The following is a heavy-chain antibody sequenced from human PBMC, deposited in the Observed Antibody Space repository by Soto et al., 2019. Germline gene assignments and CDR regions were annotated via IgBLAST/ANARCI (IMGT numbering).Heavy chain of an antibody. V-gene: IGHV1-69*02. CDR1: GGTFSSYT. D-gene: IGHD2-15*01. CDR2: IIPILGIA. J-gene: IGHJ4*02. Sequence: ASVKVSCKASGGTFSSYTISWVRQAPGQGLEWMGRIIPILGIANYAQKFQGRVTITADKSTSTAYMELSSLRSEDTAVYYCARLGYCSGGSCLLANDYWGQGTLVTVSS. CDR3: ARLGYCSGGSCLLANDY.